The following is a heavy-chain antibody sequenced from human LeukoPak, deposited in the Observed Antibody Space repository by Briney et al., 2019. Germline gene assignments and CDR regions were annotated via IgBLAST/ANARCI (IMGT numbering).Heavy chain of an antibody. CDR3: ARELTYAVTADMDV. CDR1: GFTFSSYS. CDR2: ISSSSSYI. V-gene: IGHV3-21*01. J-gene: IGHJ6*03. Sequence: GGSLRLSCAASGFTFSSYSMIWVRQAQGKGLEWVSSISSSSSYIYYADSVKGRFTISRDNAKNSLYLQMNSLRAEDTAVYYCARELTYAVTADMDVWGKGTTVTVSS. D-gene: IGHD4-23*01.